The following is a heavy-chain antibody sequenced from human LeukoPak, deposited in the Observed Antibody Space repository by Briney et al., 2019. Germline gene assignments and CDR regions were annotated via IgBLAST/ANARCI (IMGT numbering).Heavy chain of an antibody. CDR3: ASLYCSSTSCPQGIDY. V-gene: IGHV3-30*04. J-gene: IGHJ4*02. Sequence: GGSLRLSCAASGFTFSSYTMHWVRQAPGKGLEWVAVMSYDGTNKYYADSVKGRFTISRDNSENTLYLQMNSLRAEDTAVYYCASLYCSSTSCPQGIDYWGQGTLVTVSS. CDR1: GFTFSSYT. CDR2: MSYDGTNK. D-gene: IGHD2-2*01.